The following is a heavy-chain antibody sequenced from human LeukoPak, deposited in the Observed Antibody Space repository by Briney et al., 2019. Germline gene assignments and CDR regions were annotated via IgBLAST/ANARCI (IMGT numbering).Heavy chain of an antibody. J-gene: IGHJ4*02. V-gene: IGHV3-33*08. CDR2: ISHDAKST. D-gene: IGHD6-19*01. CDR3: ARVTAVAGTSVGVDA. CDR1: GFTFSSYG. Sequence: GGSLRLSCATSGFTFSSYGMHWVRQVPGKGLEWVTVISHDAKSTYHVDSVKGRFTISRDNAKNTLYLQMNSLRAEDTAVYYCARVTAVAGTSVGVDAWGQGILVTVS.